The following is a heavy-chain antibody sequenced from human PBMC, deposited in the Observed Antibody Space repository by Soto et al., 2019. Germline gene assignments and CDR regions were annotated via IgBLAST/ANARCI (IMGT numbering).Heavy chain of an antibody. D-gene: IGHD6-13*01. V-gene: IGHV4-59*01. Sequence: QVQLQESGPGLVKPSETLSLTCTVSGGSISGYYWSWIRQVPGKGLEWMGYVYYSGSTNYNPSLKSRSTLSLDTSKNQFSLKLSSVTAADTAVYYCARDLSSWYGGYFDYWGQGTLVTVSS. CDR3: ARDLSSWYGGYFDY. CDR2: VYYSGST. J-gene: IGHJ4*02. CDR1: GGSISGYY.